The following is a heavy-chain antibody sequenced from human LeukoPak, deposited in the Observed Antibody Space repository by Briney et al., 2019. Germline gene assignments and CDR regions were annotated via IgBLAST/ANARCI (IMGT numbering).Heavy chain of an antibody. CDR1: GYTFTSYG. V-gene: IGHV1-18*01. J-gene: IGHJ2*01. CDR2: ISAYNGNT. Sequence: ASVKVSCKASGYTFTSYGISWVRQAPGQGLEWMGWISAYNGNTNYAQKLQGRVTMTTDTSTSTAYMELRSLRSDDTAVYYCARGYSSGWYLWYFDLWGRGTPVTVSS. CDR3: ARGYSSGWYLWYFDL. D-gene: IGHD6-19*01.